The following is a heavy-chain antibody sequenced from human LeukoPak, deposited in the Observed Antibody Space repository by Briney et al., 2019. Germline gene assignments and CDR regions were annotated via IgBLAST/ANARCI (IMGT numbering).Heavy chain of an antibody. D-gene: IGHD3-22*01. Sequence: SETLSLTCTVSGYSISSGYYWGWIRQPPGKGLEWIGSIYHSGSSYYNPSLKSGVSISVDTSKNHFSLKLNSVTAADTAVYYCARDSSYYDTSGYYPNWFDPWGQGTLVTVSS. J-gene: IGHJ5*02. V-gene: IGHV4-38-2*02. CDR1: GYSISSGYY. CDR2: IYHSGSS. CDR3: ARDSSYYDTSGYYPNWFDP.